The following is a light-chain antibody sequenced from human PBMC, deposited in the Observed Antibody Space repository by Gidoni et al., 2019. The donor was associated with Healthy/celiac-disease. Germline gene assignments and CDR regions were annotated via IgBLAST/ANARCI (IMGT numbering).Light chain of an antibody. CDR1: QSVLYSSNNKNY. CDR3: QQYYSTHPT. CDR2: WAS. V-gene: IGKV4-1*01. J-gene: IGKJ4*01. Sequence: IVMTQSPDSLAVSLGERATINCKSSQSVLYSSNNKNYLAWYQQKPGQPPKLLIYWASTRECGVPDRFSGSGSGTDFTLTISSLQAEDVAVYYCQQYYSTHPTFGGGTKVEIK.